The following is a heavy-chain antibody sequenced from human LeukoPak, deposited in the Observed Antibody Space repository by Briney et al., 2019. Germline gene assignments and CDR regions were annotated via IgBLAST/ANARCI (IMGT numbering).Heavy chain of an antibody. D-gene: IGHD5-24*01. CDR3: ASGSLGDGYGVGDYYQYMDV. CDR2: IIPIFGTA. Sequence: SVKVSCKASGGTFSSYAISWVRQAPGQGLEWMGGIIPIFGTANYAQKFQGRVTFTTDESASTAYMEVSSLRSEDTAVYYCASGSLGDGYGVGDYYQYMDVWGKGTTVTVSS. V-gene: IGHV1-69*05. J-gene: IGHJ6*03. CDR1: GGTFSSYA.